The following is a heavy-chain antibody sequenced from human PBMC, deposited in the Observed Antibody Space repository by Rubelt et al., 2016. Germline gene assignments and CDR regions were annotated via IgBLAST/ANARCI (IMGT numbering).Heavy chain of an antibody. CDR3: ARDASVANDY. J-gene: IGHJ4*02. V-gene: IGHV1-2*06. CDR1: GYTFTGYY. CDR2: IDPKNGGT. Sequence: QVQLVQSGSELKKPGASVKVSCKASGYTFTGYYVQWVRQAPGQGLEWVGRIDPKNGGTIYAQKFRGRVTLTSDTSISTAYMELSSLTSDDTAVYFCARDASVANDYWGQGTLVTVSS.